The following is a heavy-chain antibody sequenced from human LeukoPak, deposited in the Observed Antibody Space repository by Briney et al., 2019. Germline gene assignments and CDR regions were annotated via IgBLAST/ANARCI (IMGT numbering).Heavy chain of an antibody. Sequence: SETLSLTCTVSGGSISSYYWSWIRQPAGKGLEWVGRIYSTGSTDYNPSLKSRVTMSVDTSKNQFSLRLRSVTAADTAVYYCARQIASAGTAGFDFWGQGALVTVSS. V-gene: IGHV4-4*07. D-gene: IGHD6-13*01. CDR2: IYSTGST. J-gene: IGHJ4*02. CDR1: GGSISSYY. CDR3: ARQIASAGTAGFDF.